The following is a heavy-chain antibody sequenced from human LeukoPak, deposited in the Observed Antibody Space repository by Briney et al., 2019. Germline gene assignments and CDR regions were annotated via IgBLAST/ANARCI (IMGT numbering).Heavy chain of an antibody. Sequence: SETLSLTCTVSGGSISSSSYYWGWIRQPPGKGLEWIGSIYYSGSTYYNPSLKSRVTISVDTSKNQFSLKLSSVTAADTAVYYCASKFYDSSGYNGPYAFDIWGQGTMVTVSS. J-gene: IGHJ3*02. CDR3: ASKFYDSSGYNGPYAFDI. CDR1: GGSISSSSYY. D-gene: IGHD3-22*01. CDR2: IYYSGST. V-gene: IGHV4-39*07.